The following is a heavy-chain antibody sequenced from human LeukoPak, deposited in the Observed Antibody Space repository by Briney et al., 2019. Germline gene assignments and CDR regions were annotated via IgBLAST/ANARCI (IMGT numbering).Heavy chain of an antibody. Sequence: ASVKVSCKASGYTFTGHYMHWVRQAPGQGLEWMGWINPNSGGTNYAQKFQGRVTMTRDTSISTAYMELSRLRSDDTAVYYCARVDSSSWWANYDYWGQGTLVTVSS. V-gene: IGHV1-2*02. D-gene: IGHD6-13*01. CDR1: GYTFTGHY. J-gene: IGHJ4*02. CDR3: ARVDSSSWWANYDY. CDR2: INPNSGGT.